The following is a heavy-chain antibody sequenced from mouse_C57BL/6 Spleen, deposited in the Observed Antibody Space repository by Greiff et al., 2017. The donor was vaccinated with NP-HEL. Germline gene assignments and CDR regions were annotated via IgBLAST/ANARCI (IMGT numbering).Heavy chain of an antibody. D-gene: IGHD1-1*01. J-gene: IGHJ3*01. CDR3: ASFHDYGSSLFAD. V-gene: IGHV1-50*01. CDR1: GYTFTSYW. CDR2: FDPSASYT. Sequence: VKLMESGAELVKPGASVKLSCKASGYTFTSYWMQWVKQRPGQGLELIGEFDPSASYTNSNQKFKGKATLTVDTSSSKAYMQLSSLTYEDSAGYYWASFHDYGSSLFADWGQGTLVNVSA.